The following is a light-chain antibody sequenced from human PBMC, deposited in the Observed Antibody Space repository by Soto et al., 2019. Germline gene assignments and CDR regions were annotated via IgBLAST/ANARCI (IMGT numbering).Light chain of an antibody. J-gene: IGKJ2*01. CDR2: AAS. CDR3: QQCYSTPQT. V-gene: IGKV1-39*01. CDR1: QSVANY. Sequence: DIQMTQSPASLSASVGERVIISCRSSQSVANYLIWYHHKPGEAPTLLIYAASPLPGGVPPRFSGSGSGTDFTLTISTLQPEDFATYYCQQCYSTPQTFGQGTNLEIK.